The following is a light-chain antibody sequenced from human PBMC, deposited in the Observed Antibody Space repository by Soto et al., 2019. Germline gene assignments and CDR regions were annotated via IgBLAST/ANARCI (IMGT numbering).Light chain of an antibody. V-gene: IGLV2-23*01. Sequence: QSVLTQPASVSGSPGQSITISCTGTSSDVGSYNLVSWYQQHPGKAPKLMIYEGSKRPSGVPNRFSGSKSGNTASLTISGLQAEDEADYYCCSYAGSSTLYVSGTGTKV. CDR1: SSDVGSYNL. J-gene: IGLJ1*01. CDR3: CSYAGSSTLYV. CDR2: EGS.